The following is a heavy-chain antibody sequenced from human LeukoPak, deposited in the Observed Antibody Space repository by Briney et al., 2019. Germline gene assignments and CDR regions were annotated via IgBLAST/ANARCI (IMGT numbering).Heavy chain of an antibody. CDR2: IYYSGRT. CDR1: GGSISSGGYY. V-gene: IGHV4-31*03. Sequence: SQTLSLTCTVSGGSISSGGYYWSWIRQHRGKGLEWIEYIYYSGRTYYNPSLKSRVTISVDTSKNQFSLKLSSVTAADTAVYYCARGATKDCWFDPWGQGTLVTVSS. D-gene: IGHD1-26*01. J-gene: IGHJ5*02. CDR3: ARGATKDCWFDP.